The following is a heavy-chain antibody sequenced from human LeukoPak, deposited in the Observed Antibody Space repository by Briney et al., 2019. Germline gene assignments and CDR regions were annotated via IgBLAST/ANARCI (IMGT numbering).Heavy chain of an antibody. J-gene: IGHJ5*01. Sequence: GGSLRLSCAASGFIFSSYAIDWVRQAPGKGLEWVSSINGNGGRAKYADFVTGRFTISRDSSQNTVYLQMNSLRAEDTAVYYCAKGGDYGSGSPRFESWGQGTLVTVSS. CDR2: INGNGGRA. CDR3: AKGGDYGSGSPRFES. V-gene: IGHV3-23*01. CDR1: GFIFSSYA. D-gene: IGHD3-10*01.